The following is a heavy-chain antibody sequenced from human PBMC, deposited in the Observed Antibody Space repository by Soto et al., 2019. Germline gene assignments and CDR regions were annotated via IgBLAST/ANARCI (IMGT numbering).Heavy chain of an antibody. J-gene: IGHJ4*02. Sequence: EVQLVESGGGLVQPGGSLRLSCAVSGFSFSSAWMTWIRQAPGKGLERVAIMNEDGSERYYVDSVKGRFTISRDNAKNALLLQMNGPRIEDRVAYFCAIERADSRFDYWGQGYLVTVSS. V-gene: IGHV3-7*03. CDR2: MNEDGSER. D-gene: IGHD4-4*01. CDR3: AIERADSRFDY. CDR1: GFSFSSAW.